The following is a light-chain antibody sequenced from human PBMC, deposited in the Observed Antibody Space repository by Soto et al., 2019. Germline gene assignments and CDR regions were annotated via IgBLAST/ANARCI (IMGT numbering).Light chain of an antibody. CDR3: SSKRDSSTLFV. Sequence: QSVMTQRASVSWTPGQSVTISSTGTSSDVGAYNYVSWYQHHPGKVPKLLIYEVTNRPSGVSDRFSGSKSGNTASLTISGLQAEDEADYYCSSKRDSSTLFVFGTGTKVTAL. J-gene: IGLJ1*01. CDR2: EVT. CDR1: SSDVGAYNY. V-gene: IGLV2-14*01.